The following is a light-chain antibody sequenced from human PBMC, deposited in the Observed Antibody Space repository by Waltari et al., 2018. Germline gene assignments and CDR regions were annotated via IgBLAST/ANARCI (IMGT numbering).Light chain of an antibody. CDR1: AGYD. J-gene: IGLJ2*01. CDR3: QSYDSSLGGSV. V-gene: IGLV1-40*01. Sequence: AGYDVNWYQQLPGEAPKLLLYGNTNRPSGVPDRVSGSKSGTSASLAITGLRADDEADYYCQSYDSSLGGSVFGGGTKLTVL. CDR2: GNT.